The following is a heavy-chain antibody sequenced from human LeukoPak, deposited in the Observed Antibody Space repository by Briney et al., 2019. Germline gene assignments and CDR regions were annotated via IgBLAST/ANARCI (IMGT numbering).Heavy chain of an antibody. CDR3: ARATTGTTTDY. D-gene: IGHD1-1*01. J-gene: IGHJ4*02. V-gene: IGHV4-30-4*02. CDR1: GGSISSGDYY. Sequence: PSETLSLTCTVSGGSISSGDYYWSWIRQPPGKGLEWIGYIYYSGSTYYNPSLKSRVTISVDTSKNQFSLKLSSVTAADTAVYYCARATTGTTTDYWGQGTLVTVSS. CDR2: IYYSGST.